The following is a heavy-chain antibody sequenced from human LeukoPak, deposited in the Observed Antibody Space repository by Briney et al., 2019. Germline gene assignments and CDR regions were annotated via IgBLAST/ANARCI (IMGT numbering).Heavy chain of an antibody. CDR3: ARSPEIYFMDV. D-gene: IGHD5-24*01. V-gene: IGHV3-30*04. CDR2: ISYDGSNK. J-gene: IGHJ6*03. CDR1: GFTFSSYA. Sequence: PGGSLRLSCAASGFTFSSYAMHWVRQAPGKGLEWVAVISYDGSNKYYADSVKGRFTISRGNSKNTLYLQMNSLRAEDTAVYYCARSPEIYFMDVWGKGTTVTVSS.